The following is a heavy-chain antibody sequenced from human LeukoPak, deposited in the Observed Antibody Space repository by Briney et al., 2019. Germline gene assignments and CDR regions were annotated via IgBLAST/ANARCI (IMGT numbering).Heavy chain of an antibody. Sequence: PGGSLRLSCAASGFTFSSYWMSWVRQAPGKGLEWVANIKQDGSEKYYVDSVKGRFTISRDNAKNSLYLQMNSLRAEDTAVYYCARWSPTSHFFLRYFDWSYGNYMDVWGKGTTVTVSS. CDR3: ARWSPTSHFFLRYFDWSYGNYMDV. V-gene: IGHV3-7*01. D-gene: IGHD3-9*01. CDR1: GFTFSSYW. J-gene: IGHJ6*03. CDR2: IKQDGSEK.